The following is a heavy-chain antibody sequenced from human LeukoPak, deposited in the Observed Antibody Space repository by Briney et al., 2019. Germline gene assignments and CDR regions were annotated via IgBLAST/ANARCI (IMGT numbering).Heavy chain of an antibody. D-gene: IGHD5-18*01. V-gene: IGHV4-59*01. Sequence: SETLSLTCTVSGVSISYYYWSWIRQPPGKGLEWIGHIYYSGSTNHNPSLKSRVTISVDTSKNHLSLRLTSVAAADTAVYYCAGGTYSYGYDYWGQGTLVTVSS. CDR2: IYYSGST. CDR1: GVSISYYY. CDR3: AGGTYSYGYDY. J-gene: IGHJ4*02.